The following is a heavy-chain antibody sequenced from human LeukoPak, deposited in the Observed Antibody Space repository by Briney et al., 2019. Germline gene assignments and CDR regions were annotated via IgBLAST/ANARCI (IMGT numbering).Heavy chain of an antibody. CDR3: AKFTGRNYYGSGSYLNY. CDR1: GFTFSSYA. Sequence: PGGSLGLSCAASGFTFSSYAMSWVRQAPGKGLEWVSAISGSGGSTYYADSVKGRFTISRDNSKNTLYLQMNSLRAEDTAVYYCAKFTGRNYYGSGSYLNYWGQGTLVTVSS. CDR2: ISGSGGST. D-gene: IGHD3-10*01. V-gene: IGHV3-23*01. J-gene: IGHJ4*02.